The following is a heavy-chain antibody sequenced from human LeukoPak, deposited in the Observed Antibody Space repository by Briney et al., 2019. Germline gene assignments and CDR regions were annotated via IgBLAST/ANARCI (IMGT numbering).Heavy chain of an antibody. D-gene: IGHD7-27*01. CDR2: IKSDGSN. CDR3: VRGLSGVSSWYFDL. CDR1: GFTFSSYW. V-gene: IGHV3-74*01. Sequence: GGSLRLSCEASGFTFSSYWMHWVRQAPGKGLVWVSRIKSDGSNYYADSVKGRFTISRDISKNTLYLQMNDLGAEDTALYYCVRGLSGVSSWYFDLWGRGTLVSVSS. J-gene: IGHJ2*01.